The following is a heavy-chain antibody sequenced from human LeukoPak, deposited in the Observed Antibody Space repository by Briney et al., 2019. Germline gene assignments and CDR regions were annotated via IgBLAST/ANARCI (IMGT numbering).Heavy chain of an antibody. J-gene: IGHJ6*02. V-gene: IGHV1-69*04. CDR1: GGTFSSYA. CDR2: IIPIFGIA. CDR3: AISRYSSSLEGMDV. D-gene: IGHD6-6*01. Sequence: SVKVSCKASGGTFSSYAISWVRQAPGQGLEWMGRIIPIFGIANYAQKSQGRVTITADKSTSTAYMELSSLRSEDTAVYYCAISRYSSSLEGMDVWGQGTTVTVSS.